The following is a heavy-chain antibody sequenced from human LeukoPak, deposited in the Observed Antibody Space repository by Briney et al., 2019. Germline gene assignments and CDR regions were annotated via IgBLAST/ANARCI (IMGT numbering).Heavy chain of an antibody. Sequence: ASVKVSCKASGYTFTGYYMHWVRQAPGQGLEWMGWINPNSGGTNYAQKFQGRVTMTRDTSISTPYMELSRLRSDDTAVYYCARGRVLSCGGDCLRGAFDIWSQGTMVTVSS. CDR2: INPNSGGT. D-gene: IGHD2-21*01. J-gene: IGHJ3*02. V-gene: IGHV1-2*02. CDR1: GYTFTGYY. CDR3: ARGRVLSCGGDCLRGAFDI.